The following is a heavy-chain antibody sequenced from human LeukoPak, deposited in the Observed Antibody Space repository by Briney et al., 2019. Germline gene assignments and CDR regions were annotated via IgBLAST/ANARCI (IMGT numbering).Heavy chain of an antibody. CDR2: IKNDGSET. V-gene: IGHV3-7*03. CDR1: GFNFRDHW. D-gene: IGHD6-19*01. Sequence: GGSLRLSCAVSGFNFRDHWMDWVRQAPGKGLQWVGHIKNDGSETYYLDSLKGRFSISRDNTNNALYLQMNSLRAEDTAVYYCVKNDGWFHLAQWGQGTLVTVSS. J-gene: IGHJ4*02. CDR3: VKNDGWFHLAQ.